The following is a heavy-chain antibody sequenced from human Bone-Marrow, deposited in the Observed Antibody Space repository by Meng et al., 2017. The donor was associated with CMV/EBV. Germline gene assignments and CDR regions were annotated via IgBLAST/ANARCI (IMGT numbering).Heavy chain of an antibody. CDR3: ARDLTIFGGGY. J-gene: IGHJ4*02. CDR1: GFTVSSYS. V-gene: IGHV3-21*01. D-gene: IGHD3-3*01. Sequence: GGSLRLSCAASGFTVSSYSMNWVRQAPGKGLEWVSSISSSSSYIYYADSVKGRFTISRDNAKNSLYLQMNSLRAEDTAVYYCARDLTIFGGGYWGQGTLVTVSS. CDR2: ISSSSSYI.